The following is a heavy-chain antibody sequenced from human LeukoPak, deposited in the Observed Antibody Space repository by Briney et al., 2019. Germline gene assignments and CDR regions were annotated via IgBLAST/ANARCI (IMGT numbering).Heavy chain of an antibody. J-gene: IGHJ4*02. CDR3: ARGGYSYGSFRLYFDY. Sequence: PSGTLFLTCTVSGGSISSYYWSWIRQPPGKGLEWIGYISYSGSTNYNPSLKSRVTISLDMSKNQFSLKLNSVTAADTAVYYCARGGYSYGSFRLYFDYWGQGILVTVSS. V-gene: IGHV4-59*01. D-gene: IGHD5-18*01. CDR1: GGSISSYY. CDR2: ISYSGST.